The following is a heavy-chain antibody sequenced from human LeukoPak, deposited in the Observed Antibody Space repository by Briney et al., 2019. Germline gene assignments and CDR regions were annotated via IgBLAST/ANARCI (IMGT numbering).Heavy chain of an antibody. CDR3: ARGYCGGDCYFDY. CDR2: INRNGGST. Sequence: GGSLRLSCAASGFTFDDYGMSWVRQAPGKGLEWVSGINRNGGSTGYADSVKGRFTISRDNSKNALYLQMNSLRAEDTALYYCARGYCGGDCYFDYWGQGTLVTVSS. J-gene: IGHJ4*02. CDR1: GFTFDDYG. V-gene: IGHV3-20*04. D-gene: IGHD2-21*02.